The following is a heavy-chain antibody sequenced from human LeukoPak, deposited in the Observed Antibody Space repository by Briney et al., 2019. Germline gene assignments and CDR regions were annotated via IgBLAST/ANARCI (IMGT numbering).Heavy chain of an antibody. CDR3: ARDQYLDY. V-gene: IGHV3-30*03. J-gene: IGHJ4*02. Sequence: GGSLRLSYASSGFTFNHYGLHWGRQAPGRGLEWVALISYDGSNKYYADSVKGRFTISRDNSKNTLYLQMNSLRAEDTAVYYCARDQYLDYWGQGTLVTVSS. CDR2: ISYDGSNK. CDR1: GFTFNHYG.